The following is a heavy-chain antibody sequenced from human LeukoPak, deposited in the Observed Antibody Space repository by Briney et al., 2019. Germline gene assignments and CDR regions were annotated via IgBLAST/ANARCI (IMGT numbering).Heavy chain of an antibody. J-gene: IGHJ4*02. CDR2: IKQDGSEK. D-gene: IGHD1-26*01. CDR3: AKAANEWELLAGYFDY. Sequence: GGSLRLSCAASGFTFSSYWMSWVRQAPGKGLEWVANIKQDGSEKYYVDSVKGRFTISRDNSKNTLYLQMNSLRAEDTAVYYCAKAANEWELLAGYFDYWGQGTLVTVSS. V-gene: IGHV3-7*03. CDR1: GFTFSSYW.